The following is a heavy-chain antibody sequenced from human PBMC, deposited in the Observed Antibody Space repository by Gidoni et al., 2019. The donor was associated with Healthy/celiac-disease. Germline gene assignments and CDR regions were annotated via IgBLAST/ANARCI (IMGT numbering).Heavy chain of an antibody. CDR2: IYYSGST. D-gene: IGHD6-19*01. CDR3: ARHPEQWLVRGGSFDY. Sequence: QLQLQESGPGLVKPSETLSLTCTASGGSISSSSYYWGWIRQPPGKGLEWIGSIYYSGSTYHNPSLKSRVTISVDTSKNQFSLKLSSVTAADTAVYYCARHPEQWLVRGGSFDYWGQGTLVTVSS. CDR1: GGSISSSSYY. V-gene: IGHV4-39*01. J-gene: IGHJ4*02.